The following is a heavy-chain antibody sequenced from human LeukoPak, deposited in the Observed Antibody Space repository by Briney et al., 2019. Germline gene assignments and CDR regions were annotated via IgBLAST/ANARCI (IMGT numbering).Heavy chain of an antibody. V-gene: IGHV1-2*02. CDR2: INPNSGGT. CDR1: GYTFTGYY. D-gene: IGHD1-26*01. J-gene: IGHJ5*02. Sequence: ASVKVSCKASGYTFTGYYKHWVRQAPGQGLESMGWINPNSGGTNYAQKFQGRVTMTRDTSISTAYMELSRLRSDDTAVYYCARRVGSTTASNWFDPWGQGTLVTVSS. CDR3: ARRVGSTTASNWFDP.